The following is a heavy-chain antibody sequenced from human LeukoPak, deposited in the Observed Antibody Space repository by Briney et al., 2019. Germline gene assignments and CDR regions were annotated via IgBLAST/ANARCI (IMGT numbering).Heavy chain of an antibody. J-gene: IGHJ4*02. D-gene: IGHD6-19*01. CDR2: IYCSGST. Sequence: ASETLSLTCAVSGVSISSGGYSWSWIRQPPGKGLEWIGYIYCSGSTNYNPSLKSRVTISVDTSKNQFSLKLRSVTAADTAVYYCWALAVAGKNDYWGQGTLVTVSS. V-gene: IGHV4-61*08. CDR3: WALAVAGKNDY. CDR1: GVSISSGGYS.